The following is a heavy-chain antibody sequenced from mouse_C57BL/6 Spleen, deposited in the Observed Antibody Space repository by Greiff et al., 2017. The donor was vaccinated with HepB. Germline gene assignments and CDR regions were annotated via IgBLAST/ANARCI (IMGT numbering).Heavy chain of an antibody. CDR1: GFTFSDYY. CDR2: ISNGGGST. CDR3: ARHHDGSSLSWYFGV. Sequence: EVQRVESGGGLVQPGGSLKLSCAASGFTFSDYYMYWVRQTPEKRLEWVAYISNGGGSTYYPDTVKGRFTISRDNAKNTLYLQMSRLKSEDTAMYYCARHHDGSSLSWYFGVWGTGTTVTVAS. J-gene: IGHJ1*03. V-gene: IGHV5-12*01. D-gene: IGHD1-1*01.